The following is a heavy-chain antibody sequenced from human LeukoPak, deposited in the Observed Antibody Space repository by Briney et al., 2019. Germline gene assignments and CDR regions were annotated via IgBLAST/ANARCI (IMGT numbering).Heavy chain of an antibody. D-gene: IGHD3-22*01. Sequence: ASVKVSCKASGYTFTNYGISWVRQAPGQGLEWMGWIGAYSGHTTYAQNIQGRLTMTTDTSTSTAYMDLRSLRSDDTAVYYCVRSGSTGYSLDYWGQGTLVTVSS. V-gene: IGHV1-18*01. CDR1: GYTFTNYG. CDR3: VRSGSTGYSLDY. CDR2: IGAYSGHT. J-gene: IGHJ4*02.